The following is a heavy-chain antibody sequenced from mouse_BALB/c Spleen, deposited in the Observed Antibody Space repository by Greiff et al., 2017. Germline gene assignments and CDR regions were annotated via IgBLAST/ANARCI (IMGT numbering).Heavy chain of an antibody. D-gene: IGHD2-1*01. Sequence: VQLQQSGPELVKPGASVKMSCKASGYTFTSYVMHWVKQKPGQGLEWIGYINPYNDGTKYNEKFKGKATLTSDKSSSTAYMELSSLTSEDSAVYYGAQSPIYYGNSWFAYWGQGTLVTVSA. J-gene: IGHJ3*01. CDR3: AQSPIYYGNSWFAY. CDR2: INPYNDGT. V-gene: IGHV1-14*01. CDR1: GYTFTSYV.